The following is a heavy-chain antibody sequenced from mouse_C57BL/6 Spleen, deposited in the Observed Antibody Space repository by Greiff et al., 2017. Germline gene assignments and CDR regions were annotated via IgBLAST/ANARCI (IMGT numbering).Heavy chain of an antibody. CDR1: GYTFTSYW. CDR2: INPSSGYT. J-gene: IGHJ3*01. CDR3: AIEEYVPEFAY. D-gene: IGHD5-1*01. V-gene: IGHV1-7*01. Sequence: QVQLQQSGAELAKPGASVKLSCKASGYTFTSYWMHWVKQRPGQGLEWIGYINPSSGYTKYNQKFKDKATLTADKSSCTAYMQLSSLTYEDSAVYYCAIEEYVPEFAYWGQGTLVTVSA.